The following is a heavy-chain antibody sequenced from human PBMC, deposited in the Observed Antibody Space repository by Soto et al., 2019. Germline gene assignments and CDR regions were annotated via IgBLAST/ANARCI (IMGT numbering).Heavy chain of an antibody. CDR1: GFTFSNYW. CDR3: TRGGTSATYWGLFDH. Sequence: PGGSLRLSCAASGFTFSNYWTHWVRQAPGKGLVWVSRINGDGSTTTYADFVKGRFTISRDNAKNTLYLQMDSLGADDTAVYYCTRGGTSATYWGLFDHWGQGALVTVSS. D-gene: IGHD7-27*01. J-gene: IGHJ4*02. V-gene: IGHV3-74*01. CDR2: INGDGSTT.